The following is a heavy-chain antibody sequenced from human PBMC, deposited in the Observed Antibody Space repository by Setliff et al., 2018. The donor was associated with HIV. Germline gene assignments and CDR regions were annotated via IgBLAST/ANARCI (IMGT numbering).Heavy chain of an antibody. Sequence: ASVKVSCKASGYTFTNYFIHWVRQAPGQGLEWMEIVNPSDGSTSNSQKFQGRVTMTRDTSTSTVYMEVNSLRSEDTAVYYCARDRSYYPNYFDYWGQGTLVTVSS. J-gene: IGHJ4*02. V-gene: IGHV1-46*01. CDR1: GYTFTNYF. CDR3: ARDRSYYPNYFDY. D-gene: IGHD1-26*01. CDR2: VNPSDGST.